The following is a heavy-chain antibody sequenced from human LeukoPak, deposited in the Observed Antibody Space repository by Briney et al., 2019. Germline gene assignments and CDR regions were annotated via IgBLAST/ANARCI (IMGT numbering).Heavy chain of an antibody. V-gene: IGHV3-23*01. Sequence: GGSLRLSCAASGFTFSNYAMSWVRQAPGKGLEWVSAISGSDSSTYYADSVKGRFTISRDNSKSTLHLQMNSLRAEDTAVYYCAKDPMTTVTTTAYWGQGTLVIVSS. D-gene: IGHD4-17*01. J-gene: IGHJ4*02. CDR2: ISGSDSST. CDR3: AKDPMTTVTTTAY. CDR1: GFTFSNYA.